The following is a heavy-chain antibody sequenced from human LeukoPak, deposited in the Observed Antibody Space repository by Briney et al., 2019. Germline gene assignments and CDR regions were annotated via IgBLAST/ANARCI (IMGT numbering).Heavy chain of an antibody. CDR1: GFTFSSYA. Sequence: GGSLRLSCAASGFTFSSYAMHWVRQAPGKGLEWVAVISNDGSNKYYADSVKGRFTISRDNSKNTLYLQMNSLRAEDTAVYYCARDSSSSGWFDYWGQGTLVTVSS. CDR2: ISNDGSNK. J-gene: IGHJ4*02. D-gene: IGHD6-19*01. V-gene: IGHV3-30-3*01. CDR3: ARDSSSSGWFDY.